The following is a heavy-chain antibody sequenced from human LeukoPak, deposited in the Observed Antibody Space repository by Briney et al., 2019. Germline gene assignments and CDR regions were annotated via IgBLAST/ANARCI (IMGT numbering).Heavy chain of an antibody. Sequence: SETLSLTCAVYGGSFSGYYWSWIRQPPGKGLEWIGEINHSGNTNYNPSLKSRVTILVDTSKNQFSLKLSSVTAADTAVYYCARDQGDAAFDIWGQGTMVTVSS. CDR2: INHSGNT. J-gene: IGHJ3*02. CDR1: GGSFSGYY. D-gene: IGHD2-21*01. CDR3: ARDQGDAAFDI. V-gene: IGHV4-34*01.